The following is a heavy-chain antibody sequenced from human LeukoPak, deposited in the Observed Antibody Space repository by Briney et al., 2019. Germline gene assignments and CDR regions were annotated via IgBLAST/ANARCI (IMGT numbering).Heavy chain of an antibody. Sequence: PAGSLRLSSAVSRVTSSSQCINWVRQAPGKGLEWVSYIKRRGSIIFYADSVKGRFTISRDIAKNLQSLQMDSVIADDWPVYYCARVYDLGGNDDAFDIWGQGKMVTVSS. V-gene: IGHV3-48*03. CDR1: RVTSSSQC. D-gene: IGHD4-23*01. J-gene: IGHJ3*02. CDR2: IKRRGSII. CDR3: ARVYDLGGNDDAFDI.